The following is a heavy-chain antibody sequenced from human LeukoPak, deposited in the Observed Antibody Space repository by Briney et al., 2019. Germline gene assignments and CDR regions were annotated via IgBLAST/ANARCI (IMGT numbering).Heavy chain of an antibody. V-gene: IGHV4-39*07. CDR2: IYYSGST. CDR3: ARASITMIVVVITLDAFDI. CDR1: GGSISSSIYY. D-gene: IGHD3-22*01. Sequence: SETLSLTCTVSGGSISSSIYYWGWIRQPPGKGLEWIGSIYYSGSTYYNPSLKSRVTISVDTSKNQFSLKLSSVTAADTAVYYCARASITMIVVVITLDAFDIWGQGTMVTVSS. J-gene: IGHJ3*02.